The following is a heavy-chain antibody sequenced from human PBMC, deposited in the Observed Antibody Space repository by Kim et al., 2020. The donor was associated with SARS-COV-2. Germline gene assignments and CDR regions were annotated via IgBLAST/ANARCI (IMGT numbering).Heavy chain of an antibody. J-gene: IGHJ5*01. Sequence: GGSLRLSCAASGFIFSSYTMNWVRQAPGKGLEWVSSISASSSYIFYADSVKGRFTISRDNAKNSLYLQMNSLRAEDTAVYYCARQSDFWSGPDSWGQGTLVTVSS. CDR3: ARQSDFWSGPDS. V-gene: IGHV3-21*01. CDR1: GFIFSSYT. CDR2: ISASSSYI. D-gene: IGHD3-3*01.